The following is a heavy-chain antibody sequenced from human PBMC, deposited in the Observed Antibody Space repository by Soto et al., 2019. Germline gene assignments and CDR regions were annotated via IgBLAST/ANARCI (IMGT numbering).Heavy chain of an antibody. J-gene: IGHJ4*02. V-gene: IGHV3-74*01. CDR2: INSDGSST. CDR3: ARGRAAAATGGIAY. CDR1: GFTFSGYW. Sequence: EVQLVESGGGLVQPGGSLRLSCAASGFTFSGYWMHWVRQAPGKGLVWVSLINSDGSSTSNADSVKGRLTISRHTAKNTLYLQMDSLRPDDTAVYYCARGRAAAATGGIAYWGQGTLVTVSS. D-gene: IGHD6-13*01.